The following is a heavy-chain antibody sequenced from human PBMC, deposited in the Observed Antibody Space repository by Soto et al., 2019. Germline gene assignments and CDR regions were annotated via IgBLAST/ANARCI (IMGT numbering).Heavy chain of an antibody. CDR2: IYSGNTT. CDR3: AGGRGYYDTHGYSGYYFDS. Sequence: EVQLVESGGGLVQPGGSLRLSCAASGFTVSNKYMSWVRQAPGKGLECVSFIYSGNTTYYADSVKGRFTISRDNSKNTLYLQMDSLRAEDTAVYYCAGGRGYYDTHGYSGYYFDSWGQGPLVTVTS. D-gene: IGHD3-22*01. J-gene: IGHJ4*02. CDR1: GFTVSNKY. V-gene: IGHV3-53*01.